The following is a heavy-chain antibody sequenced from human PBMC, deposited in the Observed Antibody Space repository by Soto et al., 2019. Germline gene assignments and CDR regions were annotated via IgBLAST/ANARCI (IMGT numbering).Heavy chain of an antibody. Sequence: PSETLSLTCTVSGGSISSGGYYWSWIRQHPGKGLEWIGYIYYSGSTYYNPPLKSRVTISVDTSKNQFSLKLSSVTAADTAVYYCARDGYCSGGGCDTLFFDYWSQGTLVTVS. D-gene: IGHD2-15*01. CDR2: IYYSGST. V-gene: IGHV4-31*03. J-gene: IGHJ4*02. CDR3: ARDGYCSGGGCDTLFFDY. CDR1: GGSISSGGYY.